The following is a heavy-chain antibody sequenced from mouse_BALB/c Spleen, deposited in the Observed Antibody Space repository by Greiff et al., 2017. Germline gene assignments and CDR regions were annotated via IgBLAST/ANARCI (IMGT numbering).Heavy chain of an antibody. D-gene: IGHD1-1*01. CDR3: ARAGFGYYGSSHWYFDV. CDR1: GFTFSSYG. J-gene: IGHJ1*01. CDR2: INSNGGST. Sequence: EVQGVESGGGLVQPGGSLKLSCAASGFTFSSYGMSWVRQTPDKRLELVATINSNGGSTYYPDSVKGRFTISRDNAKNTLYLQMSSLKSEDTAMYYCARAGFGYYGSSHWYFDVWGAGTTVTVSS. V-gene: IGHV5-6-3*01.